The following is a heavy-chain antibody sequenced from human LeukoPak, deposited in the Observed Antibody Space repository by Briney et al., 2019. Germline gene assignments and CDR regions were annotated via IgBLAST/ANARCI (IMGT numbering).Heavy chain of an antibody. CDR2: VYTSGRT. D-gene: IGHD2-2*01. CDR3: ARTTEGYCSSASCFGFSYSYYMDV. CDR1: GGSISSSSYY. J-gene: IGHJ6*03. Sequence: SETLSLTCTVSGGSISSSSYYWSWIPQPTGKELEWIGRVYTSGRTYYNPSLKRRVTISVDTSKTQFSLKLSSVTAADTAVYSWARTTEGYCSSASCFGFSYSYYMDVWGKGTTVTISS. V-gene: IGHV4-61*02.